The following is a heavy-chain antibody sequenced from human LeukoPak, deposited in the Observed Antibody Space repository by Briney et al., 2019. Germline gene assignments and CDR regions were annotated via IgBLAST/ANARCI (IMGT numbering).Heavy chain of an antibody. D-gene: IGHD2-2*01. CDR1: GGTFSSYA. J-gene: IGHJ6*02. CDR3: ARMGNYCSSTSCSGEYYYYGMDV. V-gene: IGHV1-69*13. Sequence: GASVKVSCKASGGTFSSYAISWVRQAPGQGLEWMGGTIPIFGTANYAQKFQGRVTITADESTSTAYMELSSLRSEDTAVYYCARMGNYCSSTSCSGEYYYYGMDVWGQGTTVTVSS. CDR2: TIPIFGTA.